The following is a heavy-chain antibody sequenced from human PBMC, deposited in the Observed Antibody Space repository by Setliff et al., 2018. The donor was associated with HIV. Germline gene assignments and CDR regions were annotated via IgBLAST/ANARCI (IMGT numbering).Heavy chain of an antibody. CDR2: IYYSGST. Sequence: PSETLSLTCTVSGASISRDYYFWGWIRQPPGKGLEWLGTIYYSGSTYFNPSLKSRLTISVDTSKNQFSLKLSSVTAADTAVYYCARTKDCSSSSCPGTHHYYYMDVWGKGTTVTVS. V-gene: IGHV4-39*01. CDR3: ARTKDCSSSSCPGTHHYYYMDV. CDR1: GASISRDYYF. J-gene: IGHJ6*03. D-gene: IGHD2-2*01.